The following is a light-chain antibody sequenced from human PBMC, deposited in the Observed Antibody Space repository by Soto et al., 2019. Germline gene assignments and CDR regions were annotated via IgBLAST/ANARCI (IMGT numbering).Light chain of an antibody. CDR2: EAF. CDR1: SSDVGSGNV. V-gene: IGLV2-23*01. J-gene: IGLJ1*01. CDR3: CSHAGSNTYV. Sequence: QSVLTQPASVSGSPGQSITISCTGTSSDVGSGNVVSWYQHYPGKAPQLMIYEAFKRPSGVSSRFSGSKSGNTASLTISGLQAEDEADYYCCSHAGSNTYVFGTGTKLTVL.